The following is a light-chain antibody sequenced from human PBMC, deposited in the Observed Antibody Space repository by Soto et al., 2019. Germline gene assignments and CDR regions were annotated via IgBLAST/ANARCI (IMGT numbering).Light chain of an antibody. CDR3: QQYSNWPRT. CDR2: GGS. CDR1: QSVSSN. J-gene: IGKJ1*01. V-gene: IGKV3D-15*01. Sequence: EIVMTQSPATLSVSPGERATLSCRASQSVSSNFAWYQQKPGQAPRILIIGGSTSATGIPARFSGSGSGTEFTLTISRLQSEDFAVYYCQQYSNWPRTFGQGTKVEIK.